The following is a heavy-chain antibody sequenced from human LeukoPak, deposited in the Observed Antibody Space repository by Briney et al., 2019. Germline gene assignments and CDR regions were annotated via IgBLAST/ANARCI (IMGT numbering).Heavy chain of an antibody. CDR1: GYTFTSYY. V-gene: IGHV1-46*01. J-gene: IGHJ4*02. CDR3: ARVVLRSYYFDY. Sequence: RASVKVSCKASGYTFTSYYMHWVRQAPGQGLEWMGIINPSGGSTNYAQKLQGRVTMTTDTSTSTAYMELRSLRSDDTAVYYCARVVLRSYYFDYWGQGTLVTVSS. D-gene: IGHD3-3*01. CDR2: INPSGGST.